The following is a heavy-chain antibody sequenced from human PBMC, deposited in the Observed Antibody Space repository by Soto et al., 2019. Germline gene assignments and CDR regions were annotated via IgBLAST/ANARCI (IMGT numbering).Heavy chain of an antibody. D-gene: IGHD3-22*01. CDR2: IIPMFDIV. J-gene: IGHJ6*02. Sequence: SVKVSCKASGGTFGSNAISWVRQAPGQGLEWMGGIIPMFDIVHFAQKFQGRVTITADEFTSTAYMELSSLRSEDTAVYYCARVQGSYYYDSSGYSQWNYYYGMDVWGQGTTVTVSS. CDR1: GGTFGSNA. V-gene: IGHV1-69*13. CDR3: ARVQGSYYYDSSGYSQWNYYYGMDV.